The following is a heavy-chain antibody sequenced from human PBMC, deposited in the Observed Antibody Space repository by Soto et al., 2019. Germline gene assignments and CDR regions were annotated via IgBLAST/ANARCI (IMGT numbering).Heavy chain of an antibody. Sequence: PSETLSLTCTVSGGSISSSYWSWIRQPPAKGPEWIGYMYYSGSTNYNPSLKSRVTISVDTSKNQFSLRLSSVTAVDTAVYYCARQGGGAPYGPFDYWGQRILVPVSS. J-gene: IGHJ4*02. CDR3: ARQGGGAPYGPFDY. D-gene: IGHD3-10*01. CDR1: GGSISSSY. CDR2: MYYSGST. V-gene: IGHV4-59*08.